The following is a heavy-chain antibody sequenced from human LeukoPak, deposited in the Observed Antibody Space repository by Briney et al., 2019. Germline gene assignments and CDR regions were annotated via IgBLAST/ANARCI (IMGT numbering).Heavy chain of an antibody. J-gene: IGHJ4*02. CDR2: IYHSGST. CDR1: GASISSYY. D-gene: IGHD3-10*01. CDR3: ARVSSGEKIDY. V-gene: IGHV4-59*01. Sequence: KSSETLSLTCTVSGASISSYYWTWIRQPPGKGLEWIGYIYHSGSTNYNPSLKSRVTISIDTSKSQFSLKLTSVIAADTAVYYCARVSSGEKIDYWGQGTVVTVSS.